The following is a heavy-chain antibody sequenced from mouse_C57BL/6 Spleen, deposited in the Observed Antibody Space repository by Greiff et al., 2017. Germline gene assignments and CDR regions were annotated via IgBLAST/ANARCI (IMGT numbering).Heavy chain of an antibody. CDR3: ARGFNYYGSSYVDY. D-gene: IGHD1-1*01. CDR1: GFTFSDYG. Sequence: EVQGVESGGGLVKPGGSLKLSCAASGFTFSDYGMHWVRQAPEKGLEWVAYISSGSSTIYYADTVKGRFTISRDNAKNTLFLQMTSLRSEDTAMYYCARGFNYYGSSYVDYWGQGTTLTVSS. J-gene: IGHJ2*01. CDR2: ISSGSSTI. V-gene: IGHV5-17*01.